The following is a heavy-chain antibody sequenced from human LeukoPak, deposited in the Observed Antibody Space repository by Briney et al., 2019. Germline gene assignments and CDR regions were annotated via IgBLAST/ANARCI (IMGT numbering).Heavy chain of an antibody. CDR2: INHSGST. J-gene: IGHJ4*02. V-gene: IGHV4-34*01. CDR1: GGSFSGYY. Sequence: SETLSLTCAVYGGSFSGYYWSWIRQPPGKGLEWIGEINHSGSTNYNPSLKSRVTMSVDTSKNQFSLKLSSVTAADTAVYYCARGEVLLWFGELFGGFDYWGQGTLVTVSS. D-gene: IGHD3-10*01. CDR3: ARGEVLLWFGELFGGFDY.